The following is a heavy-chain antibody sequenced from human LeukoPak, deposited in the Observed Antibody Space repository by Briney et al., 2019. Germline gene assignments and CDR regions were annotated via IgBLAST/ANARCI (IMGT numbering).Heavy chain of an antibody. Sequence: SGGSLRLSCAASGFTFSNAWMNWVRQAPGKGLEWVGRIKSKTDGGTTDYAAPVKGRFTISRDDSKNTLYLQMNSLKTEDTAVYYCTTDFYYDSSGYYEMPYWGQGTLVTVSS. CDR3: TTDFYYDSSGYYEMPY. CDR1: GFTFSNAW. CDR2: IKSKTDGGTT. V-gene: IGHV3-15*07. D-gene: IGHD3-22*01. J-gene: IGHJ4*02.